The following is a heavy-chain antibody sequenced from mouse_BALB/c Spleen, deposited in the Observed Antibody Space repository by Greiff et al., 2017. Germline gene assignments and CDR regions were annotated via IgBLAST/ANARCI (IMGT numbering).Heavy chain of an antibody. V-gene: IGHV3-2*02. CDR2: ISYSGST. Sequence: VQLKQSGPGLVKPSQSLSLTCTVTGYSITSYYAWNWIRQSPGNQLEWMGYISYSGSTSYNPPLKSRISITRDTSKNQFFLQLNSVTTEDTATYCCARDYGSSPSLWGQGTLVTVSA. CDR3: ARDYGSSPSL. CDR1: GYSITSYYA. J-gene: IGHJ3*02. D-gene: IGHD1-1*01.